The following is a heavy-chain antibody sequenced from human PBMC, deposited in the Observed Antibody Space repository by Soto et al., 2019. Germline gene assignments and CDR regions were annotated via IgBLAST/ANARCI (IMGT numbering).Heavy chain of an antibody. V-gene: IGHV3-33*03. CDR2: IWYYGSKE. Sequence: QVQLVESGGGVVQPGRSLRLSCAASGFTFSTLAMHWVRQAPGKGLEWVAVIWYYGSKEYYGASGKGRFTISRDYSQNTLHRQMHSRRDEGTAVYLSIRDSGDSRFDFDSWGQGTLVTVSS. CDR1: GFTFSTLA. D-gene: IGHD3-22*01. CDR3: IRDSGDSRFDFDS. J-gene: IGHJ4*02.